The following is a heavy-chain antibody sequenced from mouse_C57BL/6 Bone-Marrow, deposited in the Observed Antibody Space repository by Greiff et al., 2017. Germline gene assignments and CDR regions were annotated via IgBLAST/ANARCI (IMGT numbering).Heavy chain of an antibody. CDR2: IDPDDGET. CDR3: ARSGGNYWYFRV. Sequence: EVQLQQSGAELVKPGASVKLSCTASGFNINDYYMHWVKQRTEQGLEWIGRIDPDDGETKYAPKFKGKATITADTSSNTAYLQLSSLTSEDTSVYYCARSGGNYWYFRVWGTGTTVTVSS. J-gene: IGHJ1*03. CDR1: GFNINDYY. V-gene: IGHV14-2*01. D-gene: IGHD2-1*01.